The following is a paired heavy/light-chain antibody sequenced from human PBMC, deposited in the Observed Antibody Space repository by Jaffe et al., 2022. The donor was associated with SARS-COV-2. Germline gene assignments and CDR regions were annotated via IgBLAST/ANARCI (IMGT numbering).Heavy chain of an antibody. D-gene: IGHD3-3*01. J-gene: IGHJ6*02. Sequence: QVQLVESGGGLVKPGGSLRLSCAASGFTFSDYYMSWIRQAPGKGLEWVSYISSSGSTIYYADSVKGRFTISRDNAKNSLYLQMNSLRAEDTAVYYCARSLYDFWSGFGMDVWGQGTTVTVSS. CDR3: ARSLYDFWSGFGMDV. CDR1: GFTFSDYY. CDR2: ISSSGSTI. V-gene: IGHV3-11*01.
Light chain of an antibody. V-gene: IGKV3-20*01. CDR2: GAS. Sequence: EIVLTQSPGTLSLSPGERATLSCRASQSVSSSYLAWYQQKPGQAPRLLIYGASSRATGIPDRFSGSGSGTDFTLTISRLEPEDFAVYYCQQYGSSPTATFGQGTKVEIK. CDR1: QSVSSSY. J-gene: IGKJ1*01. CDR3: QQYGSSPTAT.